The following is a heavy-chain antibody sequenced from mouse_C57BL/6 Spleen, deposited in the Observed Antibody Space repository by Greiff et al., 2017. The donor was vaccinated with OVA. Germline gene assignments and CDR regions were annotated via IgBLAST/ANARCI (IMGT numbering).Heavy chain of an antibody. Sequence: VQLQQSGAELMKPGASVKLSCKATGYTFTGYWIEWVKQRPGHGLEWIGEILPGSGSTNYNEKFKGKATFTADQSSNTAYMQLSSLPTEDSAIYYCARRDFYYGSSYGYWYFDVWGTGTTVTVSS. CDR3: ARRDFYYGSSYGYWYFDV. J-gene: IGHJ1*03. V-gene: IGHV1-9*01. CDR2: ILPGSGST. D-gene: IGHD1-1*01. CDR1: GYTFTGYW.